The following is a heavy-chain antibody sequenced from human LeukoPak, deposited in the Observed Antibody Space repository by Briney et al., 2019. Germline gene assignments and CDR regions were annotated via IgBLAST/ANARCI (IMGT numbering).Heavy chain of an antibody. CDR3: ARGVEMATIYDY. CDR2: IYYSGST. V-gene: IGHV4-59*01. Sequence: SETLSLTCTVSGGSFSGYYCTWIRQPPGKGLEWIGYIYYSGSTNYNPSLKSRVTISVDTSKNQFSLKLSSVTAADTAVYYCARGVEMATIYDYWGQGTLVTVSS. J-gene: IGHJ4*02. CDR1: GGSFSGYY. D-gene: IGHD5-24*01.